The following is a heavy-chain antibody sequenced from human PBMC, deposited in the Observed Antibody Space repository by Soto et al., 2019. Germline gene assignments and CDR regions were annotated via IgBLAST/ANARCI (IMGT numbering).Heavy chain of an antibody. CDR1: GFTFSSYG. V-gene: IGHV3-30*18. D-gene: IGHD3-10*01. J-gene: IGHJ4*02. Sequence: QVQLVESGGGVVQPGRSLRLSCAASGFTFSSYGMHWVRQAPGKGLEWVAVISYDGSNKYYADSVKGRFTISRDNSKNPLYLQMNSLRAEDTAVYYCAKWLGGVDYWGQGTLVTVSS. CDR3: AKWLGGVDY. CDR2: ISYDGSNK.